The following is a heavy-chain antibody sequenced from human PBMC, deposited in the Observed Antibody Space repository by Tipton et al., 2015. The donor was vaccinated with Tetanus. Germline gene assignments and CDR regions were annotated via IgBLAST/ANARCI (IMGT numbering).Heavy chain of an antibody. CDR2: LSYIGTT. J-gene: IGHJ4*02. CDR1: GGSFSGHF. D-gene: IGHD1-7*01. CDR3: ARGGGDNWNFWPD. V-gene: IGHV4-59*11. Sequence: TLSLTCSVSGGSFSGHFWSWLRQPPGKGLEWIGYLSYIGTTNYNPSLESRVTISSDTSRNQFSLRLSSITAADTAIYYCARGGGDNWNFWPDWGQGTLVTVSS.